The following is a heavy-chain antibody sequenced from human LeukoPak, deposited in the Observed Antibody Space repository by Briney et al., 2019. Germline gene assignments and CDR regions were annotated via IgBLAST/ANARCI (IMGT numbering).Heavy chain of an antibody. D-gene: IGHD3-22*01. CDR1: GFTFDDYA. CDR3: AKDQGLAYYYDSSGYDY. Sequence: GGSLRLSCAASGFTFDDYAMHWVRQAPGKGLEWVSGISWNSGSIGYADSVKGRFTISRDNAENSLYLQMNSLRAEDTALYYCAKDQGLAYYYDSSGYDYWGQGTLVTVSS. CDR2: ISWNSGSI. V-gene: IGHV3-9*01. J-gene: IGHJ4*02.